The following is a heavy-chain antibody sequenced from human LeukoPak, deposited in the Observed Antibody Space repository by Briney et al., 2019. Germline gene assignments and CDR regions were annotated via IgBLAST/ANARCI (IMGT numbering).Heavy chain of an antibody. Sequence: PGGSLRLSCAASRFTFSSYAMSWVRQAPARGLEWVSATSGSGDRTYYADSVKGRFTISRDNSRNTLYLQMDSLRDEDTAVYYCAKDGMALDSSWFDYWGQGMVVTVSS. D-gene: IGHD6-13*01. V-gene: IGHV3-23*01. J-gene: IGHJ4*02. CDR3: AKDGMALDSSWFDY. CDR1: RFTFSSYA. CDR2: TSGSGDRT.